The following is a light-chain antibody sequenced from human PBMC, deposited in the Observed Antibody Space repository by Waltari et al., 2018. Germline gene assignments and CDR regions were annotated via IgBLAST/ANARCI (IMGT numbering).Light chain of an antibody. CDR2: KIS. J-gene: IGKJ1*01. CDR3: MQGTHWPWT. CDR1: QSLVSRNGNTY. Sequence: DVVMTQSPLSLPVTLGQSASISSRSSQSLVSRNGNTYFNCFQQRPGQSPRRLLYKISNRDSGVPDRFSGSGSGTDFTLRISRVEAEDVGIYYCMQGTHWPWTFGQGTKVEIK. V-gene: IGKV2-30*01.